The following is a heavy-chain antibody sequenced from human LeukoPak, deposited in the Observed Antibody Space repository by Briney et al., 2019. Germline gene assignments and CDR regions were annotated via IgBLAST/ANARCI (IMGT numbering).Heavy chain of an antibody. D-gene: IGHD7-27*01. CDR3: ARGNRGFDY. Sequence: GGSLRLSCAASGFTFSDYYMDWVRQAPGKGLEWVGRIRKKANSYTTEYAASVKGRFTISRDDSKNSLYLQKNGLKTEDTAVYYCARGNRGFDYWGQGTLVTVSS. V-gene: IGHV3-72*01. CDR2: IRKKANSYTT. CDR1: GFTFSDYY. J-gene: IGHJ4*02.